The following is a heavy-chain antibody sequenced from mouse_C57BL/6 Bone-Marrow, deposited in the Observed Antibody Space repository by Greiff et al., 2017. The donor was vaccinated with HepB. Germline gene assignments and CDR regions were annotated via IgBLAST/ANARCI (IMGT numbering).Heavy chain of an antibody. CDR2: INPRTGGT. Sequence: VQLQQSGPELVKPGASVKISCKASGYSFTGYYMNWVKQSPEKSLEWIGEINPRTGGTTYNRKFKAKATLTVDKSSSTAYMQLKSLTSEDSAVYYGARGYYGSSLYWYFDVWGTGTTVTVSS. CDR3: ARGYYGSSLYWYFDV. D-gene: IGHD1-1*01. V-gene: IGHV1-42*01. CDR1: GYSFTGYY. J-gene: IGHJ1*03.